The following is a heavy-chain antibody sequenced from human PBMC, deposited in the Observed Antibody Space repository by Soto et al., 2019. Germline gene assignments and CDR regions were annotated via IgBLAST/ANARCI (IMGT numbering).Heavy chain of an antibody. V-gene: IGHV1-18*04. Sequence: QVQLLQSGTEVKEPGASVKVSCKASGYTFTSFDISWVRQAPGQGLEWVGWTTASNTHTNYAQKLQGRATMTTDTSTTTSYMEMRSLRYDDTDIYYCARGGYSSGYNYWGQGTLVTVSS. J-gene: IGHJ4*02. CDR3: ARGGYSSGYNY. CDR1: GYTFTSFD. D-gene: IGHD3-22*01. CDR2: TTASNTHT.